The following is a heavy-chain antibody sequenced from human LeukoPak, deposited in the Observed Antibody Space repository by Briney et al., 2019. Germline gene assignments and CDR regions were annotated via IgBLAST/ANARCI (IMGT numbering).Heavy chain of an antibody. Sequence: GGSLGLSCAATRFTVSSNYMSWVRQAPGNMLDRISVIYSGGSTYYADSVKGRFTISRDNSRNTLYLQMNSLRAEDTSVFQAEDGIRDCSGGSCIDYWGQGTLVTVSS. CDR3: EDGIRDCSGGSCIDY. V-gene: IGHV3-53*01. CDR1: RFTVSSNY. D-gene: IGHD2-15*01. J-gene: IGHJ4*02. CDR2: IYSGGST.